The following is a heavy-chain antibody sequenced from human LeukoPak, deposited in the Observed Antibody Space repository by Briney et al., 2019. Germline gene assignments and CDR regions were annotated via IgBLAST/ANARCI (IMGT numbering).Heavy chain of an antibody. V-gene: IGHV3-66*01. CDR1: GFTFSTYS. Sequence: GGSLRLSCAASGFTFSTYSMYWVRQAPGKGLEWVSVIYSGGTIYYPDSVKGRFTISRDNSKNTLYLQMNSLRAEDTAVYYCARGRGDPHEYDYWGQGALVTVSS. D-gene: IGHD3-10*01. CDR2: IYSGGTI. J-gene: IGHJ4*02. CDR3: ARGRGDPHEYDY.